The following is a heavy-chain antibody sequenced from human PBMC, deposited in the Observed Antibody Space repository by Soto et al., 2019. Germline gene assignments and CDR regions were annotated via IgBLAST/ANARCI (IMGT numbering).Heavy chain of an antibody. Sequence: EVQLVESGGGLVQPGRSLRLSCAASGFTFDDYAMHWVRQAPGKGLEWVSGISWNSGSIGYADSVKGRFTISRDNAKNSLYLQMNSLRAEDTALYYCAKDSRGRRWHAFDIWSQGTMVTVSS. V-gene: IGHV3-9*01. CDR2: ISWNSGSI. CDR1: GFTFDDYA. CDR3: AKDSRGRRWHAFDI. D-gene: IGHD4-17*01. J-gene: IGHJ3*02.